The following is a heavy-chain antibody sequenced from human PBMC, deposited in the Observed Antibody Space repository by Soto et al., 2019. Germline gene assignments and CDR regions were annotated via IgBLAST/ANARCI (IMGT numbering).Heavy chain of an antibody. CDR1: GGSTSSYY. D-gene: IGHD6-19*01. V-gene: IGHV4-59*01. Sequence: SETLSLTCSVFGGSTSSYYWSWIRQPPGKGLEWIGYIYYSGSTDYSPSLKSRVTMSIDTSQNQVSLKLTSVTTADTAVYYGARAGGLGAVAVDDWGQGTLVTVSS. CDR3: ARAGGLGAVAVDD. CDR2: IYYSGST. J-gene: IGHJ4*02.